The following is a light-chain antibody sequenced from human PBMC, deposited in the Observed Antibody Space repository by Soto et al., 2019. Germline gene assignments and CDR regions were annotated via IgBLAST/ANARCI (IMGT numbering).Light chain of an antibody. V-gene: IGLV2-11*01. CDR3: CSYAGSYTYV. J-gene: IGLJ1*01. CDR1: SSDVGGHNY. CDR2: SVS. Sequence: QSVLTQPRSVSGSPGQSVTISCTGTSSDVGGHNYVSWYQQHPGKAPKLMISSVSKRPSGVPDRFSGSKSGNTASLTISGLQAEDEADYYCCSYAGSYTYVFGT.